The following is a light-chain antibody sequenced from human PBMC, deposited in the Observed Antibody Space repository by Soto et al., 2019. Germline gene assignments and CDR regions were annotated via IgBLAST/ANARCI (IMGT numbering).Light chain of an antibody. J-gene: IGKJ1*01. V-gene: IGKV3-15*01. CDR3: QHYNNWPPWT. Sequence: EIVMTQSPATLSVSRGERATLSCRASQSVSSNLAWYQQKPGQAPRLLIYGASARATGIPARFSGSGSGTEFTLTISSLQSEDSAVYYCQHYNNWPPWTFGQGTKVEIK. CDR1: QSVSSN. CDR2: GAS.